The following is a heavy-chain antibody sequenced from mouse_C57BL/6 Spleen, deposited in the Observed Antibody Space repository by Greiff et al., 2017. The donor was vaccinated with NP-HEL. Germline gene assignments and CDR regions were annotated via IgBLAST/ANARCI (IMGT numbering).Heavy chain of an antibody. V-gene: IGHV1-42*01. CDR1: GYSFTGYY. J-gene: IGHJ1*03. CDR2: INPSTGGT. CDR3: ASPDFDV. Sequence: EVKLQESGPELVKPGASVKISCKASGYSFTGYYMNRVKQSPEKSLEWIGEINPSTGGTTYNQKFKAKATLTVDKSSSTAYMQLKSLTSEDSAVYYCASPDFDVWGTGTTVTVSS.